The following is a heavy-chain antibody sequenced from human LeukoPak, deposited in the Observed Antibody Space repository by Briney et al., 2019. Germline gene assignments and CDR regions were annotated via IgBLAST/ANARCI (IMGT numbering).Heavy chain of an antibody. CDR3: TTGRLRGDLWGFDY. D-gene: IGHD4-17*01. J-gene: IGHJ4*02. CDR1: GFTFSNAW. CDR2: IKSKTDGGTT. V-gene: IGHV3-15*01. Sequence: PGGSLRLSCAASGFTFSNAWMSWVRQAPGKGLEWVGRIKSKTDGGTTDYAAPVKGRFTISRDDSKNTLYLQMNSLKTEDTAVYYCTTGRLRGDLWGFDYWGQGTLVTVSS.